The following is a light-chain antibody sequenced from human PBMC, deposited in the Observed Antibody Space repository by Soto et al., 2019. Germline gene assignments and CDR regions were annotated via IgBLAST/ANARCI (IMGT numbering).Light chain of an antibody. V-gene: IGLV2-11*01. CDR2: DVS. CDR1: SSDVGGYKC. J-gene: IGLJ2*01. Sequence: QSALTQPRSVSGSPGQSVTISCTGTSSDVGGYKCVSWYQQHPGKAPKLMIYDVSKRPSGVPDRFSGSKSDNTASLTISGLQAEDEADYYCCSYAGSYTLVFGGGTKLTVL. CDR3: CSYAGSYTLV.